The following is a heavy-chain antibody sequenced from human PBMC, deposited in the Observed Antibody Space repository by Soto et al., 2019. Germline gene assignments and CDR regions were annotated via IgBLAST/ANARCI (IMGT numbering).Heavy chain of an antibody. D-gene: IGHD5-12*01. Sequence: SVKVSCKASGGTFSSYAISWVRQAPGQGLEWMGGIIPIFGTANYAQKFQGRVTITADESTSTAYMELSSLRSEDTAVYYCAREDIVAPRFDYWGQGTLVTVSS. V-gene: IGHV1-69*13. CDR3: AREDIVAPRFDY. CDR1: GGTFSSYA. CDR2: IIPIFGTA. J-gene: IGHJ4*02.